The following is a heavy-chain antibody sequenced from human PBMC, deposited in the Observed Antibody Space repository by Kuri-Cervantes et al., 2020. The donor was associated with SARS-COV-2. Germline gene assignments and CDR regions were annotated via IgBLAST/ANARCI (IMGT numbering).Heavy chain of an antibody. CDR3: ARVHCISVSCFSAYPLDV. D-gene: IGHD2-2*01. V-gene: IGHV1-69*08. CDR1: GGTFISSS. CDR2: INLMFDSA. Sequence: SVKVSCKASGGTFISSSITWVRQAPGQGLEWMGRINLMFDSANYAQKVQGRVTITADKSTRTTYMELSSLTSEDTAVYYCARVHCISVSCFSAYPLDVWGRGTTVTVSS. J-gene: IGHJ6*02.